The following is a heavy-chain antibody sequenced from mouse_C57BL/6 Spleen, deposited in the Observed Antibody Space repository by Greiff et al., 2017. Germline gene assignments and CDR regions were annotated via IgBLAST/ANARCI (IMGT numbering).Heavy chain of an antibody. CDR1: GFTFTDYY. D-gene: IGHD2-4*01. V-gene: IGHV7-3*01. CDR3: ASSRYDYAFAY. Sequence: EVMLVESGGGLVQPGGSLSLSCAASGFTFTDYYMSWVRQPPGKALEWLGFIRNKANGYTTEYSASVRGRFTISRDNYQSILYLQMNALRAEDSATYYCASSRYDYAFAYWGQGTLVTVSA. J-gene: IGHJ3*01. CDR2: IRNKANGYTT.